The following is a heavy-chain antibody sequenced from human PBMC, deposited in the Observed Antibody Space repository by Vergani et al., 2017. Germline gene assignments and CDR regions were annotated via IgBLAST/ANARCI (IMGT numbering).Heavy chain of an antibody. J-gene: IGHJ4*02. V-gene: IGHV1-3*01. D-gene: IGHD6-13*01. CDR1: GYTFTSYA. CDR3: ARQGRAAAGTRGYYFDY. CDR2: INAGNGNT. Sequence: QVQLVQSGAEVKKPGASVKVSCKASGYTFTSYAMHWVRQAPGQRLEWMGWINAGNGNTKYSQKFQGRVTITRDTSASTAYMELSSLRSEDTAVYYCARQGRAAAGTRGYYFDYWGQGTLVTVSS.